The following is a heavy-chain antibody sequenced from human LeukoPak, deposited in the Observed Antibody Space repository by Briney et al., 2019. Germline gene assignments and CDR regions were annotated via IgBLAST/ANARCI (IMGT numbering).Heavy chain of an antibody. CDR3: ARFDNPFDY. CDR2: IKQDGSEK. D-gene: IGHD3-9*01. V-gene: IGHV3-7*01. J-gene: IGHJ4*02. CDR1: GFTFSNSW. Sequence: GGSLRLSCAASGFTFSNSWMSWVRQAPGKGLEWVANIKQDGSEKYYVDSVKGRFTISRDNAKNSLFLQMNSLRAEDTAVYYCARFDNPFDYWGQGTLVAVSS.